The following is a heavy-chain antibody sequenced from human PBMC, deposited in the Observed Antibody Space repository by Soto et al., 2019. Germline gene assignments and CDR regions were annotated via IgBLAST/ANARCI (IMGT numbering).Heavy chain of an antibody. CDR2: ISGSGGST. Sequence: GSLRLSCAASGFTFSSYAMSWVRQAPGKGLELVSAISGSGGSTYYADSVKGRFTISRDNSKNTLYLQMNSLRAEDTAVYYCAKPLDYVWGSCSNWGQGTLVTVSS. V-gene: IGHV3-23*01. J-gene: IGHJ4*02. CDR3: AKPLDYVWGSCSN. D-gene: IGHD3-16*01. CDR1: GFTFSSYA.